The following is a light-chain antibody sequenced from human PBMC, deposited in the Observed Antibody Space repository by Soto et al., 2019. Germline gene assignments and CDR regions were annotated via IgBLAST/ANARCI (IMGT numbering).Light chain of an antibody. CDR1: SSDIGGYNS. J-gene: IGLJ3*02. CDR3: SSSAGIYHYLV. Sequence: QSVLTQPPSASGSPGQSVTISCTGTSSDIGGYNSVSWYQQHPGKAPRLMIYEVNKRPSGVPDRFSGSKSGYTASLTVSGLQTEYEAFYYCSSSAGIYHYLVFGGGTKLPVL. CDR2: EVN. V-gene: IGLV2-8*01.